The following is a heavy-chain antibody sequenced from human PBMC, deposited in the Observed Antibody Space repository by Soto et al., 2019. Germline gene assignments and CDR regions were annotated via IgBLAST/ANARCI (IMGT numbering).Heavy chain of an antibody. Sequence: QVHLQQSGPGLVKPSETLSLTCTVSGGSITSSYWSWIRQSPGKGLEWIGYIFYSGGTDYNPSLKSRATISIDASKAQFSLRLTSVTAADTAVYYCATLSTVTSWSFLNIWGQGTMVTVSS. V-gene: IGHV4-59*08. CDR1: GGSITSSY. CDR3: ATLSTVTSWSFLNI. CDR2: IFYSGGT. J-gene: IGHJ3*02. D-gene: IGHD4-17*01.